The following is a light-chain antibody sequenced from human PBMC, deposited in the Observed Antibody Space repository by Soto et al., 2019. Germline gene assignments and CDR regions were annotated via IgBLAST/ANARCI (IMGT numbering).Light chain of an antibody. CDR3: HQSHSVPGT. V-gene: IGKV1-39*01. Sequence: DIQMTQSPSSLSASVGERVTITCRASQNIGGYLNWYQQKPGKAPKLLIYAASSLQSGVSSRFSGSGSATDFTLTISSLLPEDFATYYCHQSHSVPGTFGQGTKVEIK. CDR2: AAS. J-gene: IGKJ1*01. CDR1: QNIGGY.